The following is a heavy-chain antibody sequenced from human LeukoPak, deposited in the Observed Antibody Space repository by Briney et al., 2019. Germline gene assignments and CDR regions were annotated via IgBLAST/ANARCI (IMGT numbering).Heavy chain of an antibody. CDR3: ARDWTLHYGMDV. CDR2: IYYSGST. CDR1: GGSISSGDYY. Sequence: PSETLSLTCTVSGGSISSGDYYWSWIRQPPGKGLQWIGYIYYSGSTYYNPSLKSRVTISVDTSKNQFSLKLSSVTAADTAVYYCARDWTLHYGMDVWGKGTTVTVSS. D-gene: IGHD3/OR15-3a*01. J-gene: IGHJ6*04. V-gene: IGHV4-30-4*01.